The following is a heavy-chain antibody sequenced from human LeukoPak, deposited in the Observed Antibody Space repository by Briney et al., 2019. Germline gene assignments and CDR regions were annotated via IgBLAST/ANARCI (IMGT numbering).Heavy chain of an antibody. CDR1: GGSINGYY. CDR2: IYHSGST. CDR3: ARYEMAAPK. D-gene: IGHD5-24*01. J-gene: IGHJ4*02. Sequence: SETLSLTCTVSGGSINGYYWGWIRQPPGKGLEWIGSIYHSGSTYYNPSLKSRVTISVDTSKNQFSLKLSSVTAADTAVYYCARYEMAAPKWGQGTLVTVSS. V-gene: IGHV4-38-2*02.